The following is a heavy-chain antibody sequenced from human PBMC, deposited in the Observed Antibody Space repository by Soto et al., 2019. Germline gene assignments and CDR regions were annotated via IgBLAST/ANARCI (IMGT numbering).Heavy chain of an antibody. D-gene: IGHD3-9*01. CDR2: ISGSGGST. CDR3: AKSYFHILTGYYSPFDY. CDR1: GFMFSNYA. J-gene: IGHJ4*02. V-gene: IGHV3-23*01. Sequence: PGGSLRLSCAASGFMFSNYAMSWVRQAPGKGLEWVSAISGSGGSTYYADSVKGRFTISRDNSKNTLYLQMNSLRAEDTAVYYCAKSYFHILTGYYSPFDYWGQGTLVTVSS.